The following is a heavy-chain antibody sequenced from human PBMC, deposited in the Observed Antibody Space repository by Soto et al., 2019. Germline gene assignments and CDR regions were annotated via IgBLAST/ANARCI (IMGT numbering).Heavy chain of an antibody. CDR3: TSSALIDYYYYYGMDV. CDR1: GFTFSGSA. CDR2: IRSKANSYAT. D-gene: IGHD3-22*01. J-gene: IGHJ6*02. V-gene: IGHV3-73*02. Sequence: EVQLVESRGGLVQPGGSLKLSCAASGFTFSGSAMHWVRQASGKGLEWVGRIRSKANSYATAYAASVKGRFTISRDDSKNTAYLQMNSLKTEDTAVYYCTSSALIDYYYYYGMDVWGQGTTVTVSS.